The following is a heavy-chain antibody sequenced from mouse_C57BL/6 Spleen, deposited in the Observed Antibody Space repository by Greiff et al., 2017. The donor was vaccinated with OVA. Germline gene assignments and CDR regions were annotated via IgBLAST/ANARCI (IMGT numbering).Heavy chain of an antibody. CDR2: ISSGGSYT. CDR1: GFTFSSYG. J-gene: IGHJ1*03. CDR3: ARHPGDYGSPDWYFDV. Sequence: EVQLQESGGDLVKPGGSLKLSCAASGFTFSSYGMSWVRQTPDKRLEWVATISSGGSYTYYPDSVKGRFTISRDNAKNTLYLQMSSLKSEDTAMYYCARHPGDYGSPDWYFDVWGTGTTVTVSS. D-gene: IGHD1-1*01. V-gene: IGHV5-6*01.